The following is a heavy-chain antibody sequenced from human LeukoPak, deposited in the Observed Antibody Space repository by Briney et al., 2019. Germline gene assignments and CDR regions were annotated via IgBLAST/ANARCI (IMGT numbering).Heavy chain of an antibody. D-gene: IGHD6-13*01. V-gene: IGHV3-11*04. CDR3: AREGIRAGDTLLYYYMDX. CDR1: GFSVNDFY. J-gene: IGHJ6*03. Sequence: GGSLRLSCAASGFSVNDFYMSWIRQSPGKGLEWISDSSSHGTNVYYADSVKGRFTISRDNAKNSLELQMNSLRAEDTAVYYCAREGIRAGDTLLYYYMDXXXKGTTVTVSS. CDR2: SSSHGTNV.